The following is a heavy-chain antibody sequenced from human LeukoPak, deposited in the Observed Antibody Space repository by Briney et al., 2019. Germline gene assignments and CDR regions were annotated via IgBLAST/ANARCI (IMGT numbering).Heavy chain of an antibody. J-gene: IGHJ4*02. Sequence: GGSLRLSCAASGFTFSSYSMYWVCKAPPKGLEWVSSISSSSSYIYYADSVKGRFTISRDNAKNSLYLQMNSLRAEDTAVYYCARDWQTFDYWGQGTLVTVSS. CDR1: GFTFSSYS. CDR3: ARDWQTFDY. V-gene: IGHV3-21*01. CDR2: ISSSSSYI.